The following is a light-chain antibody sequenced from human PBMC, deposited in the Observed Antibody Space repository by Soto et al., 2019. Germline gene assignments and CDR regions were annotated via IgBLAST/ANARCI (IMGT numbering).Light chain of an antibody. J-gene: IGKJ2*01. Sequence: EIVMTQSPATLSVSPGERVTLSCRASQSFSSNLAWYQQKPCQAPRLLIYGASTRDTGIPARFSGSGSGTEFSLTISSLQSEDFAVYYCQQYNNWPPWYTFGQGTKLEIK. V-gene: IGKV3-15*01. CDR2: GAS. CDR3: QQYNNWPPWYT. CDR1: QSFSSN.